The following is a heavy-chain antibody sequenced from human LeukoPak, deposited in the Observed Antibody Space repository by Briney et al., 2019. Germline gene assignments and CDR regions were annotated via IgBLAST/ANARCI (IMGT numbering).Heavy chain of an antibody. J-gene: IGHJ4*02. Sequence: ASVKVSCKVSGYTLTELSMHWVRQAPGKGLEWMGGFDPEDGETIYAQKFQGRVTMTEDTSTDTAYMELSSLRSEDTAVYYCARVNLDRDSSGFAFDYWGQGTLVTVSS. CDR3: ARVNLDRDSSGFAFDY. CDR1: GYTLTELS. D-gene: IGHD3-22*01. CDR2: FDPEDGET. V-gene: IGHV1-24*01.